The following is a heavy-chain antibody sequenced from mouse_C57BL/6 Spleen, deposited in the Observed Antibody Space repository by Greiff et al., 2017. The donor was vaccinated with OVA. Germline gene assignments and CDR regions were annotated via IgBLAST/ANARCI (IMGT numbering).Heavy chain of an antibody. V-gene: IGHV3-6*01. CDR2: ISYDGSN. D-gene: IGHD1-1*01. CDR1: GYSITSGYY. Sequence: ESGPGLVKPSQSLSLTCSVTGYSITSGYYWNWIRQFPGNKLEWMGYISYDGSNNYNPSLKNRISITRDTSKNQFFLKLNSVTTEDTATDYCARERDYYGSPWFAYWGQGTLVTVSA. J-gene: IGHJ3*01. CDR3: ARERDYYGSPWFAY.